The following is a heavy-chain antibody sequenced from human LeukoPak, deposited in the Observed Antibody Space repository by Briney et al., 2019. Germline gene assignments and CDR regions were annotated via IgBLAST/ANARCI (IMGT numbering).Heavy chain of an antibody. CDR1: GFTSSSYA. CDR3: AKDQVRGVIGN. CDR2: ISGSGGST. V-gene: IGHV3-23*01. J-gene: IGHJ4*02. Sequence: GGSLRLSCAASGFTSSSYAMSWVRQGPGKGLEWVSAISGSGGSTYYADSVKGRFTISRDNSKNTLYLQMNSLRAEDTAVYYCAKDQVRGVIGNWGQGTLVTVSS. D-gene: IGHD3-10*01.